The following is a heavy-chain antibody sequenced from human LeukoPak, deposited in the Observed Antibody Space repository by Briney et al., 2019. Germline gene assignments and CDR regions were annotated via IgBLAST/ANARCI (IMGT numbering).Heavy chain of an antibody. J-gene: IGHJ4*02. D-gene: IGHD5-18*01. CDR2: ISYTGST. Sequence: SETLSLTCTVSGSSISSYYWSWIRQPPGKGLEWIGSISYTGSTNYNPSLKSRLTIFVNTSKNHFSLNLSSVTAADTAVYYCARSVDTSMAGDYWGQGTLLTVSS. CDR3: ARSVDTSMAGDY. CDR1: GSSISSYY. V-gene: IGHV4-59*01.